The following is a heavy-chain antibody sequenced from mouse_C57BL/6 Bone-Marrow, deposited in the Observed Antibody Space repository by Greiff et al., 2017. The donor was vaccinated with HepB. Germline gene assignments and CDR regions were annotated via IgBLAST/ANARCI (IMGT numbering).Heavy chain of an antibody. J-gene: IGHJ4*01. CDR2: INSDGGST. Sequence: EVKLMESGGGLVQPGESLKLSCESNEYEFPSHDMSWVRQTPEKRLELVAAINSDGGSTYYPDTMERRFIISRDNTKKTLYLQLSSLRSEDTALYYCARQIYYGYDDYAMDYWGQGTSVTVSS. CDR1: EYEFPSHD. V-gene: IGHV5-2*01. CDR3: ARQIYYGYDDYAMDY. D-gene: IGHD2-2*01.